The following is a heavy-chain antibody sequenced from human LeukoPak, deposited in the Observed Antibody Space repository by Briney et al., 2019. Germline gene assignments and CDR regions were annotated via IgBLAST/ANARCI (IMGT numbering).Heavy chain of an antibody. CDR2: IYYSGST. V-gene: IGHV4-39*01. J-gene: IGHJ4*02. D-gene: IGHD3-9*01. CDR1: GDSISSTNYY. Sequence: SETLSLTCTVSGDSISSTNYYWGWIRQPPGKGLEWIGSIYYSGSTYYNPSLKSRVTISVDTSKNQFSLKLSSVTAADTAVYYCARYADYDILTGYVSYWGQGTLVTVSS. CDR3: ARYADYDILTGYVSY.